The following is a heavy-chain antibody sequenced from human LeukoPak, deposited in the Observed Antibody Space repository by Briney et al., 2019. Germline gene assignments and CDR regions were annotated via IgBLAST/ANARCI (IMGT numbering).Heavy chain of an antibody. D-gene: IGHD6-25*01. CDR1: GFSFSDSY. CDR2: ITSSGSTT. J-gene: IGHJ6*03. Sequence: PGGSLRLSCAASGFSFSDSYMSWIRQAPGKGLEWVSYITSSGSTTYYADSVKGRFTVSRDNAKNSLYLQMNSLRAEDTAVYYCARDFSIQPNSGYYYMDVWGKGTTVTVSS. V-gene: IGHV3-11*04. CDR3: ARDFSIQPNSGYYYMDV.